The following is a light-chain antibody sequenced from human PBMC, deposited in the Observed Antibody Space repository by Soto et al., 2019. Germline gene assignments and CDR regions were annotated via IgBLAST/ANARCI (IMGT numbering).Light chain of an antibody. V-gene: IGKV1-39*01. CDR2: DTS. Sequence: DIQMTQSPSSLSAYVADRVTITCRSSQSITMYLNWYRQKSGKAPELLIYDTSTLVSGVPTRLTGSGSGKHFTITITTLQPEDSATYYCQQSYNTPQTFGQVTKVDIK. J-gene: IGKJ1*01. CDR3: QQSYNTPQT. CDR1: QSITMY.